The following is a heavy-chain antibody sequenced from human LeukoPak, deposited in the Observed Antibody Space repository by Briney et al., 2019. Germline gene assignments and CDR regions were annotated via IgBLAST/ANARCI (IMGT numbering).Heavy chain of an antibody. CDR1: GALINSYY. Sequence: SETLSLTCTVSGALINSYYWSWIRQSAGRGLEGMGRRYISGTTDYNPSLKSRVTMSIDTSTIQFSLTLTSVTAADTAVYYCARDWVGTYNYFDYWGQGILVTVSS. CDR2: RYISGTT. D-gene: IGHD1-26*01. CDR3: ARDWVGTYNYFDY. J-gene: IGHJ4*02. V-gene: IGHV4-4*07.